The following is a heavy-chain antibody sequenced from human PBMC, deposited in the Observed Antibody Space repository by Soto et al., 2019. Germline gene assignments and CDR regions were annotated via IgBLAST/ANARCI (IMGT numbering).Heavy chain of an antibody. Sequence: EVQLVESGGGLVQPGGSLRLSCAGSGFTFSNYWMHWVRQAPGKGLEWVSRIDHDGPTDYADSVRGRFTISRDNAENTLYLQMKSMSPEDTAVYYCVRDSHGDYWGQGTLVTVSS. V-gene: IGHV3-74*01. J-gene: IGHJ4*02. CDR2: IDHDGPT. CDR1: GFTFSNYW. CDR3: VRDSHGDY.